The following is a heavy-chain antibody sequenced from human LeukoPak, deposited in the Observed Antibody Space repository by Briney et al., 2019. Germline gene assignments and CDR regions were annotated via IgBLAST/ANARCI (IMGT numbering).Heavy chain of an antibody. D-gene: IGHD3-22*01. J-gene: IGHJ5*02. V-gene: IGHV1-18*01. CDR2: ISGYNGNT. CDR1: GYTFSSYG. Sequence: ASVKVSCKASGYTFSSYGVSWVRQAPGQGLEWMGWISGYNGNTHYAHNLQGRVTMTTDTSTSTAYMELRSLRSDDTAVYYCARDEARYSSGYYPNWFDPWGQGTLVAVSS. CDR3: ARDEARYSSGYYPNWFDP.